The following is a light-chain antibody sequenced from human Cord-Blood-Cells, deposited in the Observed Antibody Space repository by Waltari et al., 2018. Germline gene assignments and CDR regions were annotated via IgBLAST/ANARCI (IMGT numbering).Light chain of an antibody. CDR1: SSDVGGYNY. V-gene: IGLV2-14*01. J-gene: IGLJ2*01. CDR2: DVS. CDR3: GTWDSSLSAGV. Sequence: QSALTQPASVSGSPGQSITISCTGTSSDVGGYNYGSWYQQHPGKAPKLMIYDVSKRPSGVSNRFSGSKSGNTASLTISGLQAEDEADYYCGTWDSSLSAGVFGGGTKLTVL.